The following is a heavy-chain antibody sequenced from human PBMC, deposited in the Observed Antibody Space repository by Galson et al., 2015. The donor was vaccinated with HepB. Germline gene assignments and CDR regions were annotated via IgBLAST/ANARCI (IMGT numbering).Heavy chain of an antibody. V-gene: IGHV3-21*06. Sequence: SLRLSCAASGFPLSSFTMNWVRQAPGKGLEWVSSIGRSGTDMYYAHSVKGRFTISRDNANSSLYLQMDSLRVEDTAVYFCARTKRKGGSGWYPRTYWGQGALVTVSS. J-gene: IGHJ4*02. CDR3: ARTKRKGGSGWYPRTY. CDR1: GFPLSSFT. CDR2: IGRSGTDM. D-gene: IGHD6-19*01.